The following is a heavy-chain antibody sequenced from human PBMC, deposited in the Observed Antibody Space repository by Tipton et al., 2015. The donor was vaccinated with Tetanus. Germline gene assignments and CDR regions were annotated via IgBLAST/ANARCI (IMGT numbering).Heavy chain of an antibody. CDR1: GASISDKKYY. CDR3: ARANYDFPNKGPFDF. CDR2: IYFEGST. J-gene: IGHJ4*02. V-gene: IGHV4-39*02. D-gene: IGHD3-3*01. Sequence: LRLSCTVSGASISDKKYYWGWIRQAPGKGLEWIASIYFEGSTYYSPSLKSRLTIDVDTSQNLFSLKLASVTAADTAVYYCARANYDFPNKGPFDFWGQGILVLVSS.